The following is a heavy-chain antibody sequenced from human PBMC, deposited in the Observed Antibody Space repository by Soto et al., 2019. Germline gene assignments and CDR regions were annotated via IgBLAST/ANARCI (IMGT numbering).Heavy chain of an antibody. CDR1: GGSISSDDYY. CDR3: AREGNLGRWIQPLDS. J-gene: IGHJ4*02. CDR2: IYYNGNT. Sequence: PSETLSLTCTVSGGSISSDDYYWSWIRQPPGKGLECIGYIYYNGNTYYNPSLKSRVTISVDTSKNHFSLKLISVTTADTAVYFCAREGNLGRWIQPLDSWGQGTLVTVSS. V-gene: IGHV4-30-4*02. D-gene: IGHD2-2*03.